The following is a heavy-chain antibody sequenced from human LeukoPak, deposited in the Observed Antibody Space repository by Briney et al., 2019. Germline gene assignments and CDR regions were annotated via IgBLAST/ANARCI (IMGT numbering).Heavy chain of an antibody. Sequence: ASVKVSCKVSGYTLTELSMHWGRHAPGEGLWWRGGFEPEDGETIYGQKFQGRVTKTEDTSTDTAYMELSSLRSEDTAVYYCATSVEGGYYVDYWGQGTLVTVSS. CDR1: GYTLTELS. CDR2: FEPEDGET. V-gene: IGHV1-24*01. J-gene: IGHJ4*02. D-gene: IGHD1-1*01. CDR3: ATSVEGGYYVDY.